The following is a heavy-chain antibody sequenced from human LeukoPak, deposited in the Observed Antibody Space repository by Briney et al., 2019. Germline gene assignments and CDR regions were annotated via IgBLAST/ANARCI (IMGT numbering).Heavy chain of an antibody. CDR1: GFTFSSYA. D-gene: IGHD3-10*01. V-gene: IGHV3-23*01. J-gene: IGHJ4*02. CDR2: ISGSGGST. CDR3: GKETSLWLGGLLLYYFDS. Sequence: PGGSLRLSCAASGFTFSSYAMSWVRQAPGKGLEWVSAISGSGGSTYYADSVKGRFTISRDNSKNTLYLQMNSLRAEDTAVYYCGKETSLWLGGLLLYYFDSGGQGTRVPVSS.